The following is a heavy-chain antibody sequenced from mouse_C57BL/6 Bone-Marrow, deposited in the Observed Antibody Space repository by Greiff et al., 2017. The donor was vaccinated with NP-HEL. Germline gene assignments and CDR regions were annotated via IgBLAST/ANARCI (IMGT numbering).Heavy chain of an antibody. CDR3: ASGYEAY. D-gene: IGHD1-2*01. Sequence: VKLQQSGPELVKPGASVKISCKASGYSFTSYYIHWVKQRPGQGLEWIGWIYPGSGNTKYNEKFKGKATLTADTSSSTAYMQLSSLTSEDSAVYYCASGYEAYWGQGTLVTVSA. CDR2: IYPGSGNT. V-gene: IGHV1-66*01. CDR1: GYSFTSYY. J-gene: IGHJ3*01.